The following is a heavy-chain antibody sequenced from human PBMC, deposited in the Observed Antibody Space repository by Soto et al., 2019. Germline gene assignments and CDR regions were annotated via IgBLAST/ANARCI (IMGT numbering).Heavy chain of an antibody. J-gene: IGHJ6*02. CDR1: GGSISSSSYY. D-gene: IGHD2-15*01. Sequence: PSETLSLTCTVSGGSISSSSYYWGWIRQPPGKGLEWIGSIYYSGSTYYNQSLKSRVTISVDTSKNQFSLKLSSVTAADTAVYYCARHDLGFCSGGSCYPNDYYYGMDVWGQGTTVTVSS. CDR3: ARHDLGFCSGGSCYPNDYYYGMDV. V-gene: IGHV4-39*01. CDR2: IYYSGST.